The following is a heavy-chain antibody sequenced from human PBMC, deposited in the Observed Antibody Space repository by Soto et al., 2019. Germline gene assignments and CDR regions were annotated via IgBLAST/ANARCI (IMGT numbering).Heavy chain of an antibody. CDR3: AKVEQAWSNWFDP. J-gene: IGHJ5*02. V-gene: IGHV3-23*01. D-gene: IGHD1-26*01. CDR2: ISGSGGST. CDR1: GFTFSSYA. Sequence: GGSLRLSGAASGFTFSSYAMSWVRQAPGKGLEWVSAISGSGGSTYYADSVKGRFTISRDNSKNTPYLQMNSLRAEDTAVYYCAKVEQAWSNWFDPWGQGTLVTVSS.